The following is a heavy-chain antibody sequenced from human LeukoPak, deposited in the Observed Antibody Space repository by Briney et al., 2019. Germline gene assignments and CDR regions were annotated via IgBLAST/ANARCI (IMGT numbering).Heavy chain of an antibody. CDR3: ARSRSGYSYDHAAFEI. D-gene: IGHD5-18*01. CDR1: GDSISTYY. Sequence: SETLPLTCTVSGDSISTYYWSWIRQPPGKGLEWIAYIDYRGSTTYNPSLRSRVTISVDTSRNQFSLKLYSVTAADTAVYYCARSRSGYSYDHAAFEIWGQGTLVTVSS. V-gene: IGHV4-59*01. J-gene: IGHJ4*02. CDR2: IDYRGST.